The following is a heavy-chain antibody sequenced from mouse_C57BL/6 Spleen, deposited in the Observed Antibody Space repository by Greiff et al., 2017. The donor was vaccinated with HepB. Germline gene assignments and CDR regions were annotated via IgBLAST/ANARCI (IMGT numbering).Heavy chain of an antibody. D-gene: IGHD1-1*01. CDR3: ARSTTVVGAFDD. J-gene: IGHJ2*01. Sequence: QVQLQQPGAELVKPGASVKLSCKASGYTFTSYWMQWVKQRPGQGLEWIGEIDPSDSYTNYNQKFKGKATLTVDTSSSTAYMQLSSLTSEDSAVYYCARSTTVVGAFDDWGQGTTLTDSS. V-gene: IGHV1-50*01. CDR2: IDPSDSYT. CDR1: GYTFTSYW.